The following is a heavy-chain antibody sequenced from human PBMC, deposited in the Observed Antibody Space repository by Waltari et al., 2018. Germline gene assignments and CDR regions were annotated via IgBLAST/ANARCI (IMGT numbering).Heavy chain of an antibody. CDR2: INHSGST. CDR1: GGSFSGYY. Sequence: QVQLQQWGAGLLKPSETLSLTCAVYGGSFSGYYWSWIRQPPGKGLEWIGEINHSGSTNYNPSLKSRVTISVDTSKNQFSLKLSSVTAADTAVYYCARGPRYSSGWYGSPWFDPWGQGTLVTVSS. D-gene: IGHD6-19*01. CDR3: ARGPRYSSGWYGSPWFDP. J-gene: IGHJ5*02. V-gene: IGHV4-34*01.